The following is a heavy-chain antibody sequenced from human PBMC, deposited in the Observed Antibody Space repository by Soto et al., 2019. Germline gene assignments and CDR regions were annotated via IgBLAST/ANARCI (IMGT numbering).Heavy chain of an antibody. Sequence: SETLSLTCTVSGGSISSSSYYLGWIRPPPGKGLEWIGSIYYSGSTYYNPSLKSRVTISVDTSKNQFSLKLSSVTAADTAVYYCARRSNRGVYYYYGMDVWGQGTTVTVSS. D-gene: IGHD3-16*01. CDR1: GGSISSSSYY. J-gene: IGHJ6*02. V-gene: IGHV4-39*01. CDR2: IYYSGST. CDR3: ARRSNRGVYYYYGMDV.